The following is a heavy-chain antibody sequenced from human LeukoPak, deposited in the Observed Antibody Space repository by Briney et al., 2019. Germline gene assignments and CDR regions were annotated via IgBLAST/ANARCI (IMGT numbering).Heavy chain of an antibody. D-gene: IGHD5-12*01. CDR1: GGSISSSSYY. Sequence: SETLSLTCTASGGSISSSSYYWSWIRQPPGKGLEWIGEINHSGSTNHNPSLKSRVTISIDTSKNQFSLKPTSVTAADTGVYYCARGTYSGYPENWGQGTLVTVSS. J-gene: IGHJ4*02. CDR2: INHSGST. V-gene: IGHV4-39*07. CDR3: ARGTYSGYPEN.